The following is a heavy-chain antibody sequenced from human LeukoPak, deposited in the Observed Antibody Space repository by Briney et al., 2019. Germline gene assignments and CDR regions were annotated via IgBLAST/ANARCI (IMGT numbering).Heavy chain of an antibody. CDR1: GFSLRSSGMC. CDR2: IDWDDDK. V-gene: IGHV2-70*11. D-gene: IGHD3-22*01. J-gene: IGHJ4*02. CDR3: ARISDHYDSSGYSVFDY. Sequence: SGPTLVNPTQTLTLTCTFSGFSLRSSGMCVSWIRQPPGKALEWLARIDWDDDKYYSTSLKTRLTVSKDTSKNQVVFTMISMDPVDTATYYCARISDHYDSSGYSVFDYWGQGILVTVSS.